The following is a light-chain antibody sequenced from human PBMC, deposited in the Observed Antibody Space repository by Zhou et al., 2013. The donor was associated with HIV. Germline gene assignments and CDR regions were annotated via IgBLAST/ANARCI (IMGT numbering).Light chain of an antibody. CDR3: QQYSNWPMYT. CDR2: AAS. CDR1: QSVSSSY. J-gene: IGKJ2*01. Sequence: EIVLTQSPGTLSLSPGERATLSCRASQSVSSSYLAWYQQKSGQAPRVLIYAASTRATDTPARFSGSGSGTEFTLVISSLKSEDFAVYYCQQYSNWPMYTFGQGTKLDFK. V-gene: IGKV3-15*01.